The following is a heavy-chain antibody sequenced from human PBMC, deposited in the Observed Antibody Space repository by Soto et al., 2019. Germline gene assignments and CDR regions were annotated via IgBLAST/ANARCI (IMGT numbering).Heavy chain of an antibody. CDR1: GYTFISYD. CDR2: MNPNRGIT. CDR3: VRVLYSGYEWGDH. Sequence: VQLVQSGAEVKKPGASVKVSCKASGYTFISYDINWVRQAPGQGLEWMGWMNPNRGITDYAQNFQGRVTMTRNTSITTAYMELRSLTSEDTAVYFCVRVLYSGYEWGDHWGQGTLITVSS. J-gene: IGHJ4*02. D-gene: IGHD5-12*01. V-gene: IGHV1-8*01.